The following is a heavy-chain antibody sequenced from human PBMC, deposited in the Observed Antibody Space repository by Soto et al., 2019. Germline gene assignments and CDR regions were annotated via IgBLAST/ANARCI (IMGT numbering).Heavy chain of an antibody. D-gene: IGHD2-2*01. CDR1: GFTFSSYE. V-gene: IGHV3-48*03. CDR3: ARWTSSKVDYYGMDV. Sequence: GGSLRLSCAASGFTFSSYEMNWVRQAPGKGLEWVSYISSSGSTIYYADSVKGRFTISGDNAKNSLYLQMNSLRAEDTAVYYCARWTSSKVDYYGMDVWGQGTTVTVS. CDR2: ISSSGSTI. J-gene: IGHJ6*02.